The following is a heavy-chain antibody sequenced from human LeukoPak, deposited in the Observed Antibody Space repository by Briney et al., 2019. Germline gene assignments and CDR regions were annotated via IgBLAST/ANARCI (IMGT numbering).Heavy chain of an antibody. D-gene: IGHD2-8*01. CDR1: KFTVSSNY. CDR2: LYSGGIR. J-gene: IGHJ4*02. CDR3: ASGDCTNGICPDY. V-gene: IGHV3-66*02. Sequence: PGGSLRLSCAGSKFTVSSNYMSWVRQAPGKGLDWVSVLYSGGIRYYAGSVQGRFTISRDSSKNTLYLQMNYLLPEDTAVYYCASGDCTNGICPDYWGQGIRVTVSS.